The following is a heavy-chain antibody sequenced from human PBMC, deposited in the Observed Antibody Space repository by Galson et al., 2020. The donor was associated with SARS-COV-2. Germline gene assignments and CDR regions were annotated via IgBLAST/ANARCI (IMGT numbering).Heavy chain of an antibody. D-gene: IGHD1-7*01. CDR3: ARANWNFLPLGMDV. V-gene: IGHV3-66*01. CDR2: IYSGGST. Sequence: GESLKISCAASGFTVSSNYMSWVRQAPGKGLEWVSVIYSGGSTYYADSVKGRFTISRDNSKNTLYLQMNSLRAEDTAVYYCARANWNFLPLGMDVWGQGTTVTVSS. CDR1: GFTVSSNY. J-gene: IGHJ6*02.